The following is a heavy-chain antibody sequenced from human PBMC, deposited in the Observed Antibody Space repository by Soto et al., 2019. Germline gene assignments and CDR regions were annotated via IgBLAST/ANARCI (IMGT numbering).Heavy chain of an antibody. CDR3: ARSVVITTMHRFDT. Sequence: PSETLSLTCTVSGGSISSGGYYWSWIRQHPGKGLEWIGYIYYSGSTYYNPSLKSRVTISVDTSKNQFSLKLSSVTAADTAVYYCARSVVITTMHRFDTWAQGTLVTVSS. CDR1: GGSISSGGYY. D-gene: IGHD2-2*01. J-gene: IGHJ5*02. CDR2: IYYSGST. V-gene: IGHV4-31*03.